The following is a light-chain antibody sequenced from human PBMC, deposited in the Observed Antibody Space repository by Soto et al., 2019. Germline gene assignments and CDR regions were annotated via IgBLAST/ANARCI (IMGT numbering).Light chain of an antibody. CDR2: GAS. CDR1: QSVSRF. V-gene: IGKV3-11*01. CDR3: HQRSTWPLT. J-gene: IGKJ4*01. Sequence: EIVLTQSPATLSLCPGEGAALSCRASQSVSRFLAWYQQKPGQAPRLLIYGASNRATGIPTRFSGSGSGTDFTLTISSLEAEDFALYYCHQRSTWPLTFGGGTKVEIK.